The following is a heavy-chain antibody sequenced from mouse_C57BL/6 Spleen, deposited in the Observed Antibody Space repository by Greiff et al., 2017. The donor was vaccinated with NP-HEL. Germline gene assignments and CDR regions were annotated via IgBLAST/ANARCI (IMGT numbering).Heavy chain of an antibody. J-gene: IGHJ4*01. CDR2: IHPNSGST. V-gene: IGHV1-64*01. CDR3: ARERPTGAMES. Sequence: QVQLQQPGAELVKPGASVKLSCKASGYTFTSYWMHWVKQRPGQGLEWIGMIHPNSGSTNYNEKFKSKATLTVYKSSSTAYMQHSSLTSEESAGYYCARERPTGAMESWGHGTSVTVSS. CDR1: GYTFTSYW.